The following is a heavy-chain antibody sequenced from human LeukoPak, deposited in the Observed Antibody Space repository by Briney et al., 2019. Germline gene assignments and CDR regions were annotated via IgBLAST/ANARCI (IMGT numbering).Heavy chain of an antibody. V-gene: IGHV1-8*03. J-gene: IGHJ6*03. Sequence: ASVKVSCKASGYTFTSYYMHWVRQATGQGLEWMGWMNPNSGNTGYAQKFQGRVTITRNTSISTAYMELSSLRSEDTAVYYCARLYDILIGYYYYYYMDVWGKGTTVTVSS. CDR2: MNPNSGNT. CDR1: GYTFTSYY. D-gene: IGHD3-9*01. CDR3: ARLYDILIGYYYYYYMDV.